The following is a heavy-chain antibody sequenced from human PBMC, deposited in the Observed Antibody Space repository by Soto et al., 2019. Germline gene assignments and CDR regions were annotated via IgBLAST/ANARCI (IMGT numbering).Heavy chain of an antibody. Sequence: GGSLRLSCAASGFTFSSYGMHWVRQAPGKGLEWVAVISYDGSNKYYADSVKGRFTISRDNSKNTLYLQMNSLRAEDTAVYYCAKDMSVNPTGRDAFDIWGQGTMVTVSS. CDR3: AKDMSVNPTGRDAFDI. V-gene: IGHV3-30*18. D-gene: IGHD4-17*01. CDR2: ISYDGSNK. J-gene: IGHJ3*02. CDR1: GFTFSSYG.